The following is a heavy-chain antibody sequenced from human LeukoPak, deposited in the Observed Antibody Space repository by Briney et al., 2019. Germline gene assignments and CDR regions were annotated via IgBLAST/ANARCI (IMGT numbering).Heavy chain of an antibody. V-gene: IGHV1-69*04. CDR1: GYTFTSYA. J-gene: IGHJ4*02. CDR2: IIPIFGIA. D-gene: IGHD1-20*01. CDR3: AIDPLITGTTVAHE. Sequence: SVKVSCKASGYTFTSYAMHWVRQAPGQRLEWMGRIIPIFGIANYAQKFQGRVTITADKSTSTAYMELSSLRSEDTAVYYCAIDPLITGTTVAHEWGQGTLVTVSS.